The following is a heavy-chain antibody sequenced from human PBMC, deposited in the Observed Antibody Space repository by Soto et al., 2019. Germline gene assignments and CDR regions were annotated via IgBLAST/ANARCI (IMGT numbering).Heavy chain of an antibody. CDR2: INSDGSST. CDR1: GFTFSSYW. Sequence: PGGSLRLSCAASGFTFSSYWMHWVRQAPGKGLVWVSRINSDGSSTSYADSVKGRFTISRDNAKNTLYLQMNSLRAEDTAVYYCALYDFWSGYPAYYGMDVWGQGTTVTVSS. V-gene: IGHV3-74*01. CDR3: ALYDFWSGYPAYYGMDV. J-gene: IGHJ6*02. D-gene: IGHD3-3*01.